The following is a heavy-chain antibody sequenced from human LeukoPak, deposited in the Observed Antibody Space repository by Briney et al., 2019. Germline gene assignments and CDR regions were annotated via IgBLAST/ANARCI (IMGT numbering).Heavy chain of an antibody. J-gene: IGHJ4*02. CDR2: ISGSGGNT. D-gene: IGHD6-13*01. Sequence: GGSLRLSCAASGFTFSSYAVSWVRQAPGKGLQWVSGISGSGGNTYYADSVKGRFTISRDNSKNTMYLQMNSLRAEDTAVYYCAKDGGIAAAGTSVYFDHWGQGTLVTVSS. V-gene: IGHV3-23*01. CDR1: GFTFSSYA. CDR3: AKDGGIAAAGTSVYFDH.